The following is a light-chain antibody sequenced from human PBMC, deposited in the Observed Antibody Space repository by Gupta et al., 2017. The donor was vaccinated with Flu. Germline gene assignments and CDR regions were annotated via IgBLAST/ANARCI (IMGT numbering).Light chain of an antibody. J-gene: IGKJ4*01. CDR1: QDIDDD. CDR2: EAT. CDR3: LQHDSFPLS. V-gene: IGKV5-2*01. Sequence: ETTLTQSPAFVSATPGEKVTITCKASQDIDDDVNWYQQKAGKIFFLILEATTLVPGISARFSGSGYGTDFTLTISSLESDDAAYYCCLQHDSFPLSFGGGTKVDIK.